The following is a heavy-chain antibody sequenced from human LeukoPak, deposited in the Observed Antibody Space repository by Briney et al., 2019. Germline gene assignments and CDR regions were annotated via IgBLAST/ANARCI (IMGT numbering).Heavy chain of an antibody. D-gene: IGHD1-26*01. CDR2: IYYSGST. Sequence: SETLSLTCTVYGGSFSEYYWSWIRQHPGKGLEWIGYIYYSGSTYYNPSLKSRVTISVDTSKNQFSLKLSSVTAADTAVYYCARKSGSYYLDYWGQGTLVTVSS. J-gene: IGHJ4*02. CDR1: GGSFSEYY. CDR3: ARKSGSYYLDY. V-gene: IGHV4-31*03.